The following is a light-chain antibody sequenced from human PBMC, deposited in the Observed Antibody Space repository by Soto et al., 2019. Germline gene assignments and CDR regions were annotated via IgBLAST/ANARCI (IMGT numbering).Light chain of an antibody. Sequence: IQVTTSPSSLCASGGDRIPITCLSSQSISSYLNWYQHKPGKAPKLLIYAASSFQSGVPSRFSGSESGTDFTLTISSLQPEDFATYYCQQTYSAPLTFGGGTKVDIK. CDR3: QQTYSAPLT. CDR2: AAS. V-gene: IGKV1-39*01. CDR1: QSISSY. J-gene: IGKJ4*01.